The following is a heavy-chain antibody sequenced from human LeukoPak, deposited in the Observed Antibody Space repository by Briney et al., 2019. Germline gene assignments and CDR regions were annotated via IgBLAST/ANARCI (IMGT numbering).Heavy chain of an antibody. CDR2: IYSGGRT. CDR3: ARDLWTGSYNY. D-gene: IGHD1-26*01. J-gene: IGHJ4*02. Sequence: PGGSLRLPCAASGFTVSLNYMSWVRQAPRKGLEWVSVIYSGGRTYYADSVKGRFTISRDNSKNALYLQMNSLRAEDTAVYYCARDLWTGSYNYWGQGTLVSVSS. V-gene: IGHV3-53*01. CDR1: GFTVSLNY.